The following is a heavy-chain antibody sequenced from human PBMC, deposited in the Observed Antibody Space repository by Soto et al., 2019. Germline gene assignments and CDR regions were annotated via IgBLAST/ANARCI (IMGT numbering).Heavy chain of an antibody. Sequence: PSETLSLTCAVSGYSISSGYYWDWIRQPSGKGLEWIGSISHSGSTYYNPSLKSRVTISVDTSKNKFSLKLNSVTAADTAVYFCARDDYDVLTGFGMDVWGQGTTVTVSS. J-gene: IGHJ6*02. D-gene: IGHD3-9*01. CDR1: GYSISSGYY. CDR2: ISHSGST. CDR3: ARDDYDVLTGFGMDV. V-gene: IGHV4-38-2*02.